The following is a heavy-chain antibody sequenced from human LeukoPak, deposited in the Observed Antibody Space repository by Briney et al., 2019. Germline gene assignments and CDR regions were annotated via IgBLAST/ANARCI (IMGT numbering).Heavy chain of an antibody. CDR2: IGGSGEST. CDR3: AKGRELPFFNYFDY. V-gene: IGHV3-23*01. D-gene: IGHD1-26*01. CDR1: GFAFSGYA. Sequence: NPGGSLRLSCAASGFAFSGYAMSWVRQAPGKGLEWVAGIGGSGESTYYAESVKGRLSISRDNVNNIMYLEMDSLRAEDTAVYYCAKGRELPFFNYFDYWGQGTLVTVSS. J-gene: IGHJ4*02.